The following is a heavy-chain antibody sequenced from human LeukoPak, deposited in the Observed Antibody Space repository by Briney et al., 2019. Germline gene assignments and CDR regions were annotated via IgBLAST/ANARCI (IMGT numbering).Heavy chain of an antibody. D-gene: IGHD5-18*01. V-gene: IGHV3-23*01. J-gene: IGHJ4*02. CDR1: GLTLDTYA. CDR3: ATRGNYYGYFDS. Sequence: GGSLRLSCATSGLTLDTYAMTWVRQAPGKGLEWVSTISGDGGSTYYAGSVKGWFVISKDISKSTLYLDMNSLTGEDTAIYFCATRGNYYGYFDSWGQGTLVTVSS. CDR2: ISGDGGST.